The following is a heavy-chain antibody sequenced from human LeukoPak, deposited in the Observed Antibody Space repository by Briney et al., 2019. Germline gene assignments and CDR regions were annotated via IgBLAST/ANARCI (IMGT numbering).Heavy chain of an antibody. J-gene: IGHJ4*02. D-gene: IGHD3-10*01. Sequence: GASVKVSCKASGYTFTGYYMHWVRQAPGQGLEWMGWINPNSGGTNYAQKFQGRVTMTRDTSISTAYMELSRLRSDDTAVYYCARGVRDYYGSGSYYYFDYWGQGTLVTVSS. CDR1: GYTFTGYY. V-gene: IGHV1-2*02. CDR3: ARGVRDYYGSGSYYYFDY. CDR2: INPNSGGT.